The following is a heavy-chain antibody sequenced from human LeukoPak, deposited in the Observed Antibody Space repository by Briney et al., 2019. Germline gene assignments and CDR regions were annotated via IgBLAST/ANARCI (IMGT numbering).Heavy chain of an antibody. D-gene: IGHD5-24*01. CDR1: GGSFSGYY. CDR2: INHSGST. J-gene: IGHJ6*03. V-gene: IGHV4-34*01. CDR3: ARGKKMATYYYYYMDV. Sequence: PSETLPLTCAVYGGSFSGYYWSWIRQPPGKGLEWIGEINHSGSTNYNPSLKSRVTISVDTSKNQFSLKLSSVTAADTAVYYCARGKKMATYYYYYMDVWGKGTTVTVSS.